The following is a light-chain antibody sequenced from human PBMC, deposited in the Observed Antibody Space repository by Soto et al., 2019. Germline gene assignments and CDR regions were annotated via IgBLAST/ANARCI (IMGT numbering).Light chain of an antibody. CDR2: EVS. J-gene: IGLJ1*01. CDR3: SSYTTSSTLLYV. V-gene: IGLV2-14*01. CDR1: SSDVGGYNS. Sequence: QSALTQPASVSGSPGQSIPISCTGTSSDVGGYNSVSWYQQHPGKAPKLMIYEVSNRPSGVSNRFSGSKSGNTASLTISGLQAEDEADYYFSSYTTSSTLLYVFGTGTKLTVL.